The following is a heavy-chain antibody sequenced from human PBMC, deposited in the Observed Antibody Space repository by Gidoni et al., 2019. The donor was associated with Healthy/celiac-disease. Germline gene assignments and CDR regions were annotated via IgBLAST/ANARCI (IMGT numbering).Heavy chain of an antibody. CDR2: IYTSGST. V-gene: IGHV4-61*02. J-gene: IGHJ6*04. Sequence: QVQLQESGPGLVKPSQTLSLTCTVSGGSIRSGSYYWSWIRQPAGKGLEWIGRIYTSGSTNYNPSLKSRVTMSVDTSKNQFSLKLSSVTAADTAVYYCARTDLELRGGEKMDVWGKGTTVTVSS. CDR3: ARTDLELRGGEKMDV. D-gene: IGHD1-7*01. CDR1: GGSIRSGSYY.